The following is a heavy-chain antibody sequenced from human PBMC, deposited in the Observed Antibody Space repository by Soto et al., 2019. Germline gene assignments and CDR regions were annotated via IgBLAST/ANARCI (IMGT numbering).Heavy chain of an antibody. CDR2: IYHDGYT. CDR3: ARQQSEPGLGWFDT. V-gene: IGHV4-59*01. J-gene: IGHJ5*02. Sequence: XETLSVRFTVSGDSIRTSYWTYVRQPPGKALEWIACIYHDGYTKYNPSLQSRVTISIDTSKNQFSLKLSSVTAADTAIYYCARQQSEPGLGWFDTWGRGTLVTVSS. D-gene: IGHD2-2*01. CDR1: GDSIRTSY.